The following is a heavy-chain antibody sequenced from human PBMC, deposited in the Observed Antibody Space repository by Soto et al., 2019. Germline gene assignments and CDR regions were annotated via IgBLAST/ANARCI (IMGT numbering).Heavy chain of an antibody. Sequence: QDQLVQSGVEVKKPGASVKVSCKASGYSFTNYGITWVRQAPGQGFEWMGWISAYNGNTNYAQKFQGRVTMTTDASTSTAYLEVRGLRSYDTGVYYCARDRGVAPPVAGNTHYYYYMDVWGKGTTVTVSS. V-gene: IGHV1-18*01. D-gene: IGHD6-19*01. CDR2: ISAYNGNT. J-gene: IGHJ6*03. CDR1: GYSFTNYG. CDR3: ARDRGVAPPVAGNTHYYYYMDV.